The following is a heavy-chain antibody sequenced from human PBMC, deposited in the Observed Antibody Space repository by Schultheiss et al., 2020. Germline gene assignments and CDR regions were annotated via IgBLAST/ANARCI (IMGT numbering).Heavy chain of an antibody. CDR1: GGSISSGGYY. J-gene: IGHJ4*01. CDR2: IYYSGST. CDR3: SRTRGDYDRTPQY. D-gene: IGHD3-10*02. V-gene: IGHV4-31*03. Sequence: SQTLSLTCTVSGGSISSGGYYWSWIRQHPGKGLEWIGYIYYSGSTYYNPSLKSRVTISVDTSKNQFSLKLSSVTAADTAVYYCSRTRGDYDRTPQYWGQGSLVTVSS.